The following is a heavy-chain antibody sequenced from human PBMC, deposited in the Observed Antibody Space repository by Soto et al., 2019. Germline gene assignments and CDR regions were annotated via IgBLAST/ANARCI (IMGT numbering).Heavy chain of an antibody. CDR3: ARVGCSGGSCYGNYYYYMDV. CDR1: GYTFTSYD. V-gene: IGHV1-8*01. D-gene: IGHD2-15*01. J-gene: IGHJ6*03. Sequence: ASVKVSCKASGYTFTSYDINWVRQATGQGLEWMGWMNPNSGNTGYAQKFQGRVTMTRNTSISTAYMELSSLRSEDTVVYYCARVGCSGGSCYGNYYYYMDVWGKGTTVTVSS. CDR2: MNPNSGNT.